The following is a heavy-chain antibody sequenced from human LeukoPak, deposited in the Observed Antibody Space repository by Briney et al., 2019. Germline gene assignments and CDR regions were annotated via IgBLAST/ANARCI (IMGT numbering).Heavy chain of an antibody. CDR2: IIDTGST. D-gene: IGHD1-26*01. J-gene: IGHJ6*03. CDR1: GDSIRTYY. Sequence: PLETLSLTCSVSGDSIRTYYWSWIRQPPGKGLEWIGYIIDTGSTNYNPSLKGRVTISVDTSKNQFSLKLSSVTAADTAVYYCAKEGIVGATDYYYYMDVWGKGTTVTISS. CDR3: AKEGIVGATDYYYYMDV. V-gene: IGHV4-59*01.